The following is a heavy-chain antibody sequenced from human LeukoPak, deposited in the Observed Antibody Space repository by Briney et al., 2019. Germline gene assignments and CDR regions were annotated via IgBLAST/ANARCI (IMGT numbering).Heavy chain of an antibody. D-gene: IGHD6-13*01. Sequence: GGSLRLSCAASGFTFDDYAMHWVRQAPGKGLEWGSAISGSGGSTYYADSVKGRFTISRDNSKNTLYLQMNSLRAEDTAVYYCAKAYRSSSWYYFDYWGQGTLVTVSS. V-gene: IGHV3-23*01. CDR3: AKAYRSSSWYYFDY. CDR1: GFTFDDYA. J-gene: IGHJ4*02. CDR2: ISGSGGST.